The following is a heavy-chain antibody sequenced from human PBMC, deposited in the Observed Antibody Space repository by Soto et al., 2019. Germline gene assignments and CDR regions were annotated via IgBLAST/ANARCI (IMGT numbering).Heavy chain of an antibody. CDR3: ARTYCSGGSCYFTDC. J-gene: IGHJ4*02. D-gene: IGHD2-15*01. CDR2: IYHSGST. CDR1: GYSISSGYY. V-gene: IGHV4-38-2*01. Sequence: NPSETLSLTCAVSGYSISSGYYWGWIRQPPGKGLEWIGSIYHSGSTYYNPSLKSRVTISVDTSKNQFSLKLSSVTAADTAVYYCARTYCSGGSCYFTDCWGQGTLVTVSS.